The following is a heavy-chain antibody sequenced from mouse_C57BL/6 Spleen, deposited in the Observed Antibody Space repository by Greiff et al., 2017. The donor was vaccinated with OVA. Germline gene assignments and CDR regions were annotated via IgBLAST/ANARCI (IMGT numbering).Heavy chain of an antibody. CDR1: GFSFNTYA. D-gene: IGHD1-1*02. CDR3: VRHMGKGYAMDY. CDR2: IRSKSNNYAT. J-gene: IGHJ4*01. Sequence: DVQLVESGGGLVQPKGSLKLSCAASGFSFNTYAMNWVRQAPGKGLEWVARIRSKSNNYATYYADSVKDRFTISRDDSESMLYLQMNNLKTEDTAMYYCVRHMGKGYAMDYWGQGTSVTVSS. V-gene: IGHV10-1*01.